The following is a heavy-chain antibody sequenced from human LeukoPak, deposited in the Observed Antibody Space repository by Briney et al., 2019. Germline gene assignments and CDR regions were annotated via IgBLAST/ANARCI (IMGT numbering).Heavy chain of an antibody. V-gene: IGHV3-30*18. Sequence: GSLRLSCAASGFTFSSYGMHWVRQAPGKGLEWVAVISYDGSNKYYADSVKGRFTISRDNSKNTLYLQMNSLRAEDTAVYYCAKDLLAGRPYYYYGMDVWGQGTTVTVSS. CDR1: GFTFSSYG. D-gene: IGHD6-19*01. CDR2: ISYDGSNK. J-gene: IGHJ6*02. CDR3: AKDLLAGRPYYYYGMDV.